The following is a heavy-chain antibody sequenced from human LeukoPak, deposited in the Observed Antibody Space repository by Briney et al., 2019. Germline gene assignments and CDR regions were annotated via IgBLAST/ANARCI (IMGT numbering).Heavy chain of an antibody. Sequence: GGSLRLSCATSGFTFSSYAMSWVRQAPGKGLEWVSAISGSGGSTYYADSVKGRFTISRDNSKNTLYLQMNSLRAEDTAVYYCAKGQTEEPYSRWDVRGQGTTVTVSS. D-gene: IGHD1-14*01. V-gene: IGHV3-23*01. CDR1: GFTFSSYA. CDR2: ISGSGGST. CDR3: AKGQTEEPYSRWDV. J-gene: IGHJ6*02.